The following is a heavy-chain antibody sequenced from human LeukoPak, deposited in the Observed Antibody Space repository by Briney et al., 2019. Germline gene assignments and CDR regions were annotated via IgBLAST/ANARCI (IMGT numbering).Heavy chain of an antibody. CDR3: ARGSNTLDIVVVPAAQGLDY. CDR2: ISSSSSYI. CDR1: GFTFSSYS. V-gene: IGHV3-21*01. Sequence: GGSLRLSCAASGFTFSSYSMNWVRQAPGKGLEWVSSISSSSSYIYYADSVKGRFTISRDNAKNSLYLQMISLRAEDMAVYYCARGSNTLDIVVVPAAQGLDYWGQGTLVTVSS. J-gene: IGHJ4*02. D-gene: IGHD2-2*01.